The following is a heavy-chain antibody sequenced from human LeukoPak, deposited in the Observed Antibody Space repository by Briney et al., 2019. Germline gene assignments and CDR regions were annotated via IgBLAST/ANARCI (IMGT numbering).Heavy chain of an antibody. V-gene: IGHV3-74*01. D-gene: IGHD2-2*01. J-gene: IGHJ4*02. CDR3: VRLVAVPDAYFDY. CDR2: INSDGYST. Sequence: PGGSLRLSCAASGFTFSNYNMNWVRQAPGKGLVWVSRINSDGYSTAYADSVKGRFTISRDNAKNTLYLQMNSLRAEDTAVYYCVRLVAVPDAYFDYWGQGTLVTVSS. CDR1: GFTFSNYN.